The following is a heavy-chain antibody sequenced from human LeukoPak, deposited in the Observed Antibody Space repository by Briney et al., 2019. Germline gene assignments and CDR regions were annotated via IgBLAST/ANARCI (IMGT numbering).Heavy chain of an antibody. D-gene: IGHD1-14*01. J-gene: IGHJ6*03. V-gene: IGHV4-61*02. CDR2: IYTSGST. CDR3: ARDSPMRSELRAYYYYYMDV. Sequence: SQTLSLTCTVSGGSISSGSYYWSWIRQPAGKGLEWIGRIYTSGSTNYNPSLRSRVTISVDTSKNQFSLRLSSVTAADTAVYYCARDSPMRSELRAYYYYYMDVWGKGTTVTVSS. CDR1: GGSISSGSYY.